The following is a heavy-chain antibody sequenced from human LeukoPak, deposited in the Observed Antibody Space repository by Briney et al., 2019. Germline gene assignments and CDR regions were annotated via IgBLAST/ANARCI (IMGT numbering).Heavy chain of an antibody. CDR1: GLTFSSYS. D-gene: IGHD3-3*01. Sequence: GGSLRLSCAASGLTFSSYSMNWVRQAPGKGLEWVSSISSSSSYIYYADSVKGRFTISRDNAKNSLYLQMNSLRAEDTAVYYCARDPQYYDFWSGYYSYFDYWGQGTLVTVSS. CDR2: ISSSSSYI. J-gene: IGHJ4*02. CDR3: ARDPQYYDFWSGYYSYFDY. V-gene: IGHV3-21*01.